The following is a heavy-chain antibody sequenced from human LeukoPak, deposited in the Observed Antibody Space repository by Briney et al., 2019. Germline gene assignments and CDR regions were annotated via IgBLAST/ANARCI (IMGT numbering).Heavy chain of an antibody. CDR3: ARAPTTVVTPMLDY. J-gene: IGHJ4*02. CDR1: GGSFSGYY. CDR2: INHSGST. Sequence: SETLSLTCAVYGGSFSGYYWSWIRQPPGKGLEWIGEINHSGSTNYNPSLKSRVTKSVDTSKNQFSLKLSSVTAADTAVYYCARAPTTVVTPMLDYWGQGTLVTVSS. V-gene: IGHV4-34*01. D-gene: IGHD4-23*01.